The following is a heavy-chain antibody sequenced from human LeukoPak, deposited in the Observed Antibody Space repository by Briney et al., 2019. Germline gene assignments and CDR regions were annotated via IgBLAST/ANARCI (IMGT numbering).Heavy chain of an antibody. V-gene: IGHV4-4*07. CDR1: GDSVSNYY. CDR3: ARDGALDYRNLVTDALDI. J-gene: IGHJ3*02. D-gene: IGHD4-11*01. Sequence: PSETLSLTCTVSGDSVSNYYWSWVRQPAGKGLEWIGRLYNVGSTSYSPSLKSRVTMSLDTSKNQFSLKLTSVTAADTAVYYCARDGALDYRNLVTDALDIWGPGTMVTVSS. CDR2: LYNVGST.